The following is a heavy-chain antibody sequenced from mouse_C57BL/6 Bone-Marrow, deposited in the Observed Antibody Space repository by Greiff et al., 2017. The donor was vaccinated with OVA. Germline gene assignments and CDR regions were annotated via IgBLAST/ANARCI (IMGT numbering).Heavy chain of an antibody. V-gene: IGHV5-17*01. Sequence: EVKLMESGGGLVKPGGSLKLSCAASGFTFSDYGMHWVRQAPEKGLEWFAYISSGSRTIYYADTVKGRFTISRDNAKNTLFLQMTSLRSEDTAMYYCARPNGYTWFAYWGQGTLVTVSA. CDR3: ARPNGYTWFAY. D-gene: IGHD2-2*01. CDR1: GFTFSDYG. CDR2: ISSGSRTI. J-gene: IGHJ3*01.